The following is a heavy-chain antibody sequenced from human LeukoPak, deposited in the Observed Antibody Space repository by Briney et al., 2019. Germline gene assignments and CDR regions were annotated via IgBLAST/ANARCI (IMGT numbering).Heavy chain of an antibody. D-gene: IGHD3-10*01. J-gene: IGHJ3*02. Sequence: SETLSLTCIVSGGSISSSIYYWACVRQPPGKGLECIGSVFFSGGSHYSTFLRSRVNISIDTSTNQFSLKLTSVTAADTAVYYCANHAYYYGSGRVVPLAFDIWGQGTMVTVSS. CDR2: VFFSGGS. CDR1: GGSISSSIYY. CDR3: ANHAYYYGSGRVVPLAFDI. V-gene: IGHV4-39*07.